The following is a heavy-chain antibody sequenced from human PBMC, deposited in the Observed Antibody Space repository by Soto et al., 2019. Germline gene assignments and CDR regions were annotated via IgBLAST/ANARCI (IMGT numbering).Heavy chain of an antibody. CDR1: GYSFTSYW. D-gene: IGHD1-7*01. CDR3: ARIVGGGTTGDYAMDV. Sequence: PGESLKISCKGSGYSFTSYWLGWVRQMPGKGLEWVGISYPGDSDTRYSPSFQGQVTISADKRIINAYLQWSSLKASEPAMYYCARIVGGGTTGDYAMDVSGQGTTVTVSS. V-gene: IGHV5-51*01. J-gene: IGHJ6*02. CDR2: SYPGDSDT.